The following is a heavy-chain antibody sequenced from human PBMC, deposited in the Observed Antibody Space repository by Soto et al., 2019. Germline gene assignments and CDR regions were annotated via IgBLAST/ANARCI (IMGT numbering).Heavy chain of an antibody. CDR2: ISAYNGNT. CDR3: ARASYYDFCSGYPYYYYGMDV. D-gene: IGHD3-3*01. Sequence: QVQLVQSGAEVKKPGASVKVSCKASGYTFTSYGISWVRQAPGQGLEWIGWISAYNGNTNYAQKLQGRVTITTDTSTSTAYMELRSLRSDDTAVYYCARASYYDFCSGYPYYYYGMDVWGQGTTVTVSS. CDR1: GYTFTSYG. V-gene: IGHV1-18*04. J-gene: IGHJ6*02.